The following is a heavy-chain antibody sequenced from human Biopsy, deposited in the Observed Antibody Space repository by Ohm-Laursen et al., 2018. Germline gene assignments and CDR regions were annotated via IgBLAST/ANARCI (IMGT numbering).Heavy chain of an antibody. CDR3: ARSMTTMVRRRSYYFDY. CDR1: GFTFSSYG. Sequence: SLRLSCAASGFTFSSYGMHWVRQAPGKGLEWVANIKQDGSETYFVDSVKGRFTISRDSAKSSLYLQMNSLRAEDTAVYYCARSMTTMVRRRSYYFDYWGQGTLVTVSS. D-gene: IGHD3-10*01. J-gene: IGHJ4*02. CDR2: IKQDGSET. V-gene: IGHV3-7*01.